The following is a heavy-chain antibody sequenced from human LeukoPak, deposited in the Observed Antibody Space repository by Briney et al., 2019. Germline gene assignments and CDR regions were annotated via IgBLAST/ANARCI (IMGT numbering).Heavy chain of an antibody. CDR3: AREGSYCVGGDCYSFDF. CDR1: GYRFISHY. J-gene: IGHJ4*02. D-gene: IGHD2-21*02. Sequence: GASVKVSCKASGYRFISHYIHWVRQAPGQGPEWLGWMHAGNGNTRYPEKFEGRVTMTRDTSSNTAYMDLTSLRSDDTAAYYCAREGSYCVGGDCYSFDFWGQGTLVTVSS. CDR2: MHAGNGNT. V-gene: IGHV1-2*02.